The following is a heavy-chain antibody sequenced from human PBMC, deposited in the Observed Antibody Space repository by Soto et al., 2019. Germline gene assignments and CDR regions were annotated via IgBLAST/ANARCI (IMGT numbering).Heavy chain of an antibody. CDR3: ASLNGSGHSDDPYFDY. Sequence: SETLPLTCTVSGGSIRRGDYYWSWIRQPPGKGLEWIGLIHYSGSTFYNPSLKSRVTISVDTSKNQFSLKLSSVTAADTAVYYCASLNGSGHSDDPYFDYWGQGTLVTVSS. J-gene: IGHJ4*02. CDR1: GGSIRRGDYY. V-gene: IGHV4-30-4*01. D-gene: IGHD3-10*01. CDR2: IHYSGST.